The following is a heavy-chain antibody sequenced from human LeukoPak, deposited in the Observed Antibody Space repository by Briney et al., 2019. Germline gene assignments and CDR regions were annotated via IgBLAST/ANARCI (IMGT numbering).Heavy chain of an antibody. CDR1: GFTFSYYG. CDR3: AKNQYSSGSDDAFDI. Sequence: HAGGSLRLSCAASGFTFSYYGMHWVRQAPGKGLEWVAFIRYEGNEKFYADSVKGRFTISRDNSKNTLYLQMNSLRAEDTAVYYCAKNQYSSGSDDAFDIWGQGTMVTVSS. D-gene: IGHD6-19*01. V-gene: IGHV3-30*02. CDR2: IRYEGNEK. J-gene: IGHJ3*02.